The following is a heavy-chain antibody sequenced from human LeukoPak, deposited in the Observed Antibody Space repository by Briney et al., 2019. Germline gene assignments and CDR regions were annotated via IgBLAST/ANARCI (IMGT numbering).Heavy chain of an antibody. V-gene: IGHV3-48*02. CDR3: AREGNYYHSSGIWDFDY. CDR1: GFTFSSYS. D-gene: IGHD3-22*01. CDR2: ISSSSSTI. Sequence: TGGSPRLSCAASGFTFSSYSMNWVRQAPGKGLEWVSYISSSSSTIYYADSVKGRFTISRDNAKNSLYLQMNSLRDEDTAVYYCAREGNYYHSSGIWDFDYWGQGTLVTVSS. J-gene: IGHJ4*02.